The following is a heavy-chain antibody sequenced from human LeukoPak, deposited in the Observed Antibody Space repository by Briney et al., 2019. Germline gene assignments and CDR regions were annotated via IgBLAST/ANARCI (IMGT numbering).Heavy chain of an antibody. CDR1: GGTFSSYA. J-gene: IGHJ4*02. CDR2: IIPIFGTA. CDR3: ARGRWLQPWGYFDY. D-gene: IGHD5-24*01. V-gene: IGHV1-69*05. Sequence: ASVKVSCKASGGTFSSYAISWVRQAPGQGLEWMGGIIPIFGTANYAQKFQGRVTITTDESTSTAYMELSSLRSEDTAVYYCARGRWLQPWGYFDYWGQGTLATVSS.